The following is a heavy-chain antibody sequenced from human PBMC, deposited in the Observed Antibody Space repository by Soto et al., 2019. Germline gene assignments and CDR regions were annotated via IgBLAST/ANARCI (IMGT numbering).Heavy chain of an antibody. Sequence: QVQLVQSGGEVKKPGASVKVSCKASGYTFTIYGINWVRQAPGQGLEWMGWISPDNGNTNYAQKLQGRVTMTTDTSTSTAYMERESLRADDTAGYYCARALGYSGYAGMDVWGQGTTVTVSS. CDR2: ISPDNGNT. V-gene: IGHV1-18*01. D-gene: IGHD5-12*01. CDR1: GYTFTIYG. J-gene: IGHJ6*02. CDR3: ARALGYSGYAGMDV.